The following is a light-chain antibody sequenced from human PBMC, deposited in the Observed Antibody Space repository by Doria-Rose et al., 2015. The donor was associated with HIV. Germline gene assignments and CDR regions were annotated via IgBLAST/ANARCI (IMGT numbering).Light chain of an antibody. Sequence: SVLTQPASVSGSPGQSITISCTGTSNDVGSYNLVSWYQQHPGKAPKLMIYEVNKRPSGVSYRFSGSKSGNTASLTISGLQAEDEADYYCCSYAGTPLVFGSGTKATVL. V-gene: IGLV2-23*02. CDR3: CSYAGTPLV. J-gene: IGLJ1*01. CDR1: SNDVGSYNL. CDR2: EVN.